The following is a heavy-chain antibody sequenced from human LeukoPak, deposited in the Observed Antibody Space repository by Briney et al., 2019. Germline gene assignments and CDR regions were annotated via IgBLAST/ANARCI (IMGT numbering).Heavy chain of an antibody. CDR2: ISAYNGNT. CDR1: GYTFTSYG. CDR3: ARGRRGYYDILTGYYLFDY. Sequence: GASVKVSCKASGYTFTSYGISWVRQAPGQGLEWMGWISAYNGNTNFAQKLQGRVTMTTDTSTSTAYMELRSLRSEDTAVYYCARGRRGYYDILTGYYLFDYWGQGTLVTVSS. V-gene: IGHV1-18*01. J-gene: IGHJ4*02. D-gene: IGHD3-9*01.